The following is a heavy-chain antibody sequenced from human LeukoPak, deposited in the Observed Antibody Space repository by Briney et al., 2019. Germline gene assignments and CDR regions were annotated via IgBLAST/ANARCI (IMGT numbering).Heavy chain of an antibody. D-gene: IGHD3-22*01. J-gene: IGHJ5*02. CDR3: ARGREWYYYDSSGYHYNWFDP. V-gene: IGHV1-18*01. Sequence: GASVKVSCKASGYTFTSYGISWARQAPGQGLEWMGWISAYNGNTNYAQKLQGRVTMTTDTSTSTAYMELRSLRSDDTAVYYCARGREWYYYDSSGYHYNWFDPWGQGTLVTVSS. CDR1: GYTFTSYG. CDR2: ISAYNGNT.